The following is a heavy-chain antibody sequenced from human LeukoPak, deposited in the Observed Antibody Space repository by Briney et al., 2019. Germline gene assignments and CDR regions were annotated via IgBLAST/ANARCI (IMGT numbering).Heavy chain of an antibody. V-gene: IGHV3-7*01. J-gene: IGHJ4*02. CDR2: INQDGGEK. D-gene: IGHD2-2*01. Sequence: GGSLRLSCGASGFTFDDYWMSWVRQAPGQGLEWVANINQDGGEKYYLDSAKGRFTISRDNARNSLYLQVNSLRAEDTAVYYCARGGTSGYSSTRHFWGGNHYFDYWGQGSLVTVSS. CDR3: ARGGTSGYSSTRHFWGGNHYFDY. CDR1: GFTFDDYW.